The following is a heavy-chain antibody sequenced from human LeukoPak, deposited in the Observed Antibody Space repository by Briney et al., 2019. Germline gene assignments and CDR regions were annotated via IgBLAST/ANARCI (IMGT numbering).Heavy chain of an antibody. CDR1: GFAVSSNY. Sequence: GGSLRLSCAASGFAVSSNYMSWVRQAPGKGLEWVSVVYIARSGGDTYYADSVTGRFTISRDNSKNTLYLQMNSLRAEDTAVYYCAKGSRIAAAGTVYFDYWGQGTLVTVSS. J-gene: IGHJ4*02. V-gene: IGHV3-53*05. D-gene: IGHD6-13*01. CDR3: AKGSRIAAAGTVYFDY. CDR2: VYIARSGGDT.